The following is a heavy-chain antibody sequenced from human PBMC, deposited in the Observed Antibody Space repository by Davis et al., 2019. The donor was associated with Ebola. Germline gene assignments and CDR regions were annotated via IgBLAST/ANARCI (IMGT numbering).Heavy chain of an antibody. D-gene: IGHD6-19*01. J-gene: IGHJ5*02. Sequence: ASVKVSCKASGYIFTSYAMHWVRQAPGQRLEWMGWINAGNGDTKYSQKFRDRVTITRDTSASTSYMELSSLRSEDTAVFYCARGKKVAGTRGLSWFDPWGPGTLVTVSS. CDR3: ARGKKVAGTRGLSWFDP. V-gene: IGHV1-3*01. CDR1: GYIFTSYA. CDR2: INAGNGDT.